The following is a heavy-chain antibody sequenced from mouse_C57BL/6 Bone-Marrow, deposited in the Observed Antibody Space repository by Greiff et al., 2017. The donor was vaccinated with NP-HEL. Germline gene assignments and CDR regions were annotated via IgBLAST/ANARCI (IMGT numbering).Heavy chain of an antibody. J-gene: IGHJ4*01. V-gene: IGHV1-59*01. CDR3: AINPPDLDVNGYYAMDY. CDR1: GYTFTSYW. Sequence: QVQLQQPGAELVRPGTSVKLSCKASGYTFTSYWMHWVKQRPGQGLEWIGVIDPSDSYTNYNQKFKGKATLTVDTSSSPASMQLSSLTSEDSAVFYCAINPPDLDVNGYYAMDYWGQGTSVTVSS. D-gene: IGHD1-2*01. CDR2: IDPSDSYT.